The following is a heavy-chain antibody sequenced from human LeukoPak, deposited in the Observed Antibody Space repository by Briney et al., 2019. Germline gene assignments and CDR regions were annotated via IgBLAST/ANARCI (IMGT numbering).Heavy chain of an antibody. V-gene: IGHV4-4*02. J-gene: IGHJ4*02. D-gene: IGHD1-14*01. CDR1: LDSTTSNF. CDR2: IHRSGSP. CDR3: AREILGGFNPGAY. Sequence: SETLSLTCTVSLDSTTSNFWSWVRQPPRKGLEWIGEIHRSGSPNYNPSLQSRVTISIDRSRNQIVLELSSVTGADTAVYYCAREILGGFNPGAYWGQGILVTVSS.